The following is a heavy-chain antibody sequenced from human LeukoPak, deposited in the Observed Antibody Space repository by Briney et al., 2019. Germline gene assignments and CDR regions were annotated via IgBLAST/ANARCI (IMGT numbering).Heavy chain of an antibody. Sequence: SETLSFTCTVSGGSINSYFWTWIRQPPGKGLEWIGYIYYSGSTNYNPSLKSRVTISVDTSKNHFSLKLSSVTAADTAVYYCARFSSSWYGVDVWGKGITVTVSS. V-gene: IGHV4-59*01. D-gene: IGHD6-13*01. CDR2: IYYSGST. CDR3: ARFSSSWYGVDV. CDR1: GGSINSYF. J-gene: IGHJ6*04.